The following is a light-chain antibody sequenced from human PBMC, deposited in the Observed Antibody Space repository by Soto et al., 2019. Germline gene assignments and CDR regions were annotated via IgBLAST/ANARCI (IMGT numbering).Light chain of an antibody. J-gene: IGLJ3*02. V-gene: IGLV2-8*01. CDR1: SSDIGGYTY. CDR2: EVN. CDR3: SSYTGSNNLGV. Sequence: QSALTQPPSASGSPGQSVTISCTGTSSDIGGYTYVSWYQQHPGKAPKIMLYEVNKRPSGVPDRFSGSKSGNTASLSVSGLQAEDEADYYCSSYTGSNNLGVFGGGTKLTVL.